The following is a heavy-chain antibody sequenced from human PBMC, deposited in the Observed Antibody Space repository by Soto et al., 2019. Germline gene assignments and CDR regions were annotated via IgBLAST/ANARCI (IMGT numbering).Heavy chain of an antibody. CDR2: ISYDGSNK. Sequence: QVRLVESGGGVVQPGRSLRLSCAASGFTFSSYAMHWVRQAPGKGLEWVAVISYDGSNKYYADSVKGRFTISRDNSKNTLYLQMNSLRAEDTAVYYCARDGKVRGDRDGMDVWGQGTTVTVSS. V-gene: IGHV3-30-3*01. J-gene: IGHJ6*02. D-gene: IGHD3-10*01. CDR1: GFTFSSYA. CDR3: ARDGKVRGDRDGMDV.